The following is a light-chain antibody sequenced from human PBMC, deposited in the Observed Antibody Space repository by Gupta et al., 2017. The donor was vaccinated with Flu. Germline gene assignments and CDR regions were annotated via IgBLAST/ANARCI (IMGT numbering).Light chain of an antibody. CDR1: SSNIGSNY. J-gene: IGLJ3*02. CDR3: ATWDDSLSGPWV. Sequence: QPVLTQPPSASGTPGQRVTIPCSGSSSNIGSNYVYWYQQLPGTAPKLLIYRNNQRPSGVPDRFSGSKSGTSASLAISGLRSEDEADYYCATWDDSLSGPWVFGGGTKLT. V-gene: IGLV1-47*01. CDR2: RNN.